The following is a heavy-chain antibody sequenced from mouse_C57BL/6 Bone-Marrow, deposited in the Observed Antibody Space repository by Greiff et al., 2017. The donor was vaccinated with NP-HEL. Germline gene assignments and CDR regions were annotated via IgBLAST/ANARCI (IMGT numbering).Heavy chain of an antibody. CDR3: TTKDGYWEGDD. CDR2: IDPEDGDT. Sequence: EVQLQQSGAELVRPGASVKLSCTASGFNIKDYYMHWVKQRPEQGLEWIGRIDPEDGDTEYAPKFQGKATMTADTSSKTAYLQLSSLTSEDTAVYYCTTKDGYWEGDDWGQGTSVTVSS. CDR1: GFNIKDYY. V-gene: IGHV14-1*01. J-gene: IGHJ4*01. D-gene: IGHD2-3*01.